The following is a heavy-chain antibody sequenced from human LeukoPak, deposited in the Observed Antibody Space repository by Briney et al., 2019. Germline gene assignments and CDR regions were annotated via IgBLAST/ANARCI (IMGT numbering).Heavy chain of an antibody. D-gene: IGHD3-22*01. J-gene: IGHJ3*02. CDR3: ARDRMSGYYYGIVVAFDI. V-gene: IGHV4-39*07. CDR2: IYYSGST. Sequence: SETLSLTCTVSVGSISSSSYYWGWIRQPPGKGLEWIGSIYYSGSTYYNPSLKSRVTISVDTSKNQFSLKLSSVTAADTAVYYCARDRMSGYYYGIVVAFDIWGQGAMVTVSS. CDR1: VGSISSSSYY.